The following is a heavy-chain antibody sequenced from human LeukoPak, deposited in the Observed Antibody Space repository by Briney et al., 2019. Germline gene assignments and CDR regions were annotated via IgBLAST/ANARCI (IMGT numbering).Heavy chain of an antibody. Sequence: ASVKVSCKASGYTFTSYAMNWVRQAPGQGLEWMGWINTNTGNPTYAQGFTGRFVFSLDTSVSTAYLQISSLKAEDTAVYYCARAPRLYYDILTGYRYPYYFDYWGQGTLVTVSS. V-gene: IGHV7-4-1*02. J-gene: IGHJ4*02. CDR1: GYTFTSYA. CDR3: ARAPRLYYDILTGYRYPYYFDY. D-gene: IGHD3-9*01. CDR2: INTNTGNP.